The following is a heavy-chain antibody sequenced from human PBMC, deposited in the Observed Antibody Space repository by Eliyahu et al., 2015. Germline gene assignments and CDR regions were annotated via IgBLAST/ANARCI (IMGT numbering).Heavy chain of an antibody. CDR2: VYPTRGYT. J-gene: IGHJ4*02. Sequence: QVQLVQSGTEVKKPGASVKVSCKASRDTFITYDFNWVRQATGQDMGLMGWVYPTRGYTVYGQNFQGRVTMTRDTSMNTAYMELSSLRSEDTAVYYCARGLGVGATNYLDYWGQGTLVTVSS. CDR3: ARGLGVGATNYLDY. CDR1: RDTFITYD. V-gene: IGHV1-8*01. D-gene: IGHD1-26*01.